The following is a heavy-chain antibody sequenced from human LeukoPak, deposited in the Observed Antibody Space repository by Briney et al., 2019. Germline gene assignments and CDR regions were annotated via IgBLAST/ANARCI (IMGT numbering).Heavy chain of an antibody. Sequence: ASVKVSCKASGGTFSSYAISWVRQAPGQGLEWMGGIIPIFGTANYAQKFQGRVTITADKSTSTAYMELSSLRSEDTAVYYCARVLWTIAVAGLSWFDPWGQGTLVTVSS. CDR2: IIPIFGTA. CDR1: GGTFSSYA. CDR3: ARVLWTIAVAGLSWFDP. V-gene: IGHV1-69*06. J-gene: IGHJ5*02. D-gene: IGHD6-19*01.